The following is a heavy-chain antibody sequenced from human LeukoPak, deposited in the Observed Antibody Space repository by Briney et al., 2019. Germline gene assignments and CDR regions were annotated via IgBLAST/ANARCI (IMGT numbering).Heavy chain of an antibody. D-gene: IGHD3-22*01. V-gene: IGHV1-3*01. CDR1: GYTFTIYA. CDR3: ARFDSWNWFDP. CDR2: INAGNGNT. Sequence: ASVKVSCKASGYTFTIYAMHWVRQAPGQRLEWMGWINAGNGNTKYSQKFQGRVTITRDTSASTAYMELSSLRSEDTAVYYCARFDSWNWFDPWGQGTLVTVSS. J-gene: IGHJ5*02.